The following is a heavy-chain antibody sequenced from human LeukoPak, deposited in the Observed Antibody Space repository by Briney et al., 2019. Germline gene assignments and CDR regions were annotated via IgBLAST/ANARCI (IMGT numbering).Heavy chain of an antibody. D-gene: IGHD5-12*01. CDR2: ISGSGGST. CDR1: GFTFRSYA. CDR3: VKVPYDTLYYFDY. V-gene: IGHV3-23*01. Sequence: GGSRRLSCSASGFTFRSYAMSWVRQAPGKGLEWVSAISGSGGSTKYADSVKGRFTISRDNSKNTLYLQMNSLRAEDTAVYYCVKVPYDTLYYFDYWGQGTLVTVSS. J-gene: IGHJ4*02.